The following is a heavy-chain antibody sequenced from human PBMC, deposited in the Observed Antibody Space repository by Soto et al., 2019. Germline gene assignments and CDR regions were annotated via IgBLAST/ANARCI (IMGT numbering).Heavy chain of an antibody. V-gene: IGHV3-23*01. CDR3: AKRIRFLEWLLYGYFDY. D-gene: IGHD3-3*01. CDR1: GFTFSSYA. J-gene: IGHJ4*02. CDR2: ISGSGGST. Sequence: GGSLRLSCAASGFTFSSYAMSWVRQAPGKGLEWVSAISGSGGSTYYADSVKGRFTISRDNSKNTLYLQMNSLRAEDTAVYYCAKRIRFLEWLLYGYFDYWGQGTLVTVSS.